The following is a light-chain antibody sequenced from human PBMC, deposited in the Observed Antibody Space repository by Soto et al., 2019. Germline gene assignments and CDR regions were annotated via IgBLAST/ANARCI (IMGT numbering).Light chain of an antibody. V-gene: IGKV3-15*01. Sequence: EIVMTQSPATLSVSPGDRLTLSCRASETLSNNLAVFHQKPGQAPRLLIYGATTRATGIPARYSGSGSGTEFTLTISSLQSEDFAIYYCPQYSRWTPRFTLGPGTKVDIK. CDR2: GAT. CDR3: PQYSRWTPRFT. J-gene: IGKJ3*01. CDR1: ETLSNN.